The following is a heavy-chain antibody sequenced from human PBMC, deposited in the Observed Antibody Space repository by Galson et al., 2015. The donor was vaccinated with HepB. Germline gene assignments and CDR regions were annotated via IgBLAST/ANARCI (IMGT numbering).Heavy chain of an antibody. CDR3: ARDHCSGGSCYTLPAQYYYFDY. J-gene: IGHJ4*02. CDR2: ITPILGIA. D-gene: IGHD2-15*01. V-gene: IGHV1-69*04. CDR1: GGTFSSYT. Sequence: SVKVSCKASGGTFSSYTISWVRQAPGQGLEWMGRITPILGIANYAQKFQGRVTITADKSTSTAYMELSSLRSEDTAVYYCARDHCSGGSCYTLPAQYYYFDYWGQGTLVTVSS.